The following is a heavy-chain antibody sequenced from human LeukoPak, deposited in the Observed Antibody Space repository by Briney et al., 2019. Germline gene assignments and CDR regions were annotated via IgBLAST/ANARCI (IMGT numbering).Heavy chain of an antibody. CDR3: ARERGPNCNKDCLFDP. V-gene: IGHV4-59*01. D-gene: IGHD2/OR15-2a*01. CDR2: TYYAGYT. Sequence: SETLSLTCTVSGASISSYYWAWLRQPPGKGLEWIGYTYYAGYTYYNPSLRSRVIISLDTSKNQFSLNLNSATAADTAVYYCARERGPNCNKDCLFDPWGQGTLVTVSS. J-gene: IGHJ5*02. CDR1: GASISSYY.